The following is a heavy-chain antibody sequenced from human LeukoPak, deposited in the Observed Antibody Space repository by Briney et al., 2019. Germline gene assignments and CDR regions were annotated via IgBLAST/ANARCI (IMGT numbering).Heavy chain of an antibody. CDR1: GYSLTTYY. V-gene: IGHV1-8*01. Sequence: ASVKVSCKASGYSLTTYYMNWVRQATGQGLEWMGWMNPNSGDTGYAQKFQGRVTMTRNTAISTAYMELSSLRSEDTAVYYCARRIGNRWYSDYWGQGTLVTVSS. CDR3: ARRIGNRWYSDY. J-gene: IGHJ4*02. CDR2: MNPNSGDT. D-gene: IGHD1/OR15-1a*01.